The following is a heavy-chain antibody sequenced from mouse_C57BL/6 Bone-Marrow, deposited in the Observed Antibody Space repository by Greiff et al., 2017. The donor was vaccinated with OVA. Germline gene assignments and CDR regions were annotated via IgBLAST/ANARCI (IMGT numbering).Heavy chain of an antibody. V-gene: IGHV1-39*01. CDR1: GYSFTDYN. CDR3: ARSLHYYGSSYWYFDV. Sequence: EVKLVESGPELVKPGASVKISCKASGYSFTDYNMNWVKQSNGKSLEWIGVINPNYGTTSYNQKFKGKATLTVDQSSSTAYMQLISLTSEDSAVYYCARSLHYYGSSYWYFDVWGTGTTVTVSS. D-gene: IGHD1-1*01. J-gene: IGHJ1*03. CDR2: INPNYGTT.